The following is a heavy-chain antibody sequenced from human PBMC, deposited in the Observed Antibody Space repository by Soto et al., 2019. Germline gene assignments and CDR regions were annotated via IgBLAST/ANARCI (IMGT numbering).Heavy chain of an antibody. D-gene: IGHD4-17*01. J-gene: IGHJ4*02. CDR2: MWYDGTNT. CDR1: GFTFSSYG. CDR3: ARGQHGDYDRPFDY. V-gene: IGHV3-33*01. Sequence: GGSLRLSCAASGFTFSSYGMHWVRQTPGKGLEWVAVMWYDGTNTDYADSVRGRFTISRDNSKNTLYLQMESLRAEDTAVYYCARGQHGDYDRPFDYWGQGSLVTVYS.